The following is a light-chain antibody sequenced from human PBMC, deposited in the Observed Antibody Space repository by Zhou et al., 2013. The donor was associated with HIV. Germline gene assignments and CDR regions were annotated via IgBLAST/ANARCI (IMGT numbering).Light chain of an antibody. V-gene: IGKV2-28*01. CDR1: QSLLHSNGYNY. J-gene: IGKJ1*01. CDR3: MQALQTPRT. CDR2: LGS. Sequence: DIVMTQSPLSLPVTPGEPASISCRSSQSLLHSNGYNYLDWYLQKPGQSPQLLIYLGSNRASGVPDRFSGSGSGTDFTLKISRVEAEDVGVYYCMQALQTPRTFGQRDQG.